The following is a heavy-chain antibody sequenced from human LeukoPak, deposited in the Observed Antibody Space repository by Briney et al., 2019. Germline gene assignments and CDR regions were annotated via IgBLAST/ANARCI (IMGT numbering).Heavy chain of an antibody. CDR3: TRLKWELGVDY. Sequence: GGSLRLSCAASGFTFSGSAMHWVRQASGKGLEWVGRIRSKANNYATAYAASVKGRFTISSDDSKNTAYLQMNSLKTEDTAVYYCTRLKWELGVDYWGQGTLVTVSS. J-gene: IGHJ4*02. V-gene: IGHV3-73*01. D-gene: IGHD1-26*01. CDR2: IRSKANNYAT. CDR1: GFTFSGSA.